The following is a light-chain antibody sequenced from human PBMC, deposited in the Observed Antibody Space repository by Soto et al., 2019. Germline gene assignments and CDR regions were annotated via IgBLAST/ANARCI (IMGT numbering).Light chain of an antibody. J-gene: IGKJ1*01. V-gene: IGKV3-20*01. Sequence: DIVLTQSPATLALSPGDRATLSCRASQSVSSSFLAWYQQKPGQAPILLIYGTSNRATGITDRFSGSGSGTDFTLTISRLEPEDSAVYYCQQYVTSPWAFGQGTKLEIK. CDR3: QQYVTSPWA. CDR2: GTS. CDR1: QSVSSSF.